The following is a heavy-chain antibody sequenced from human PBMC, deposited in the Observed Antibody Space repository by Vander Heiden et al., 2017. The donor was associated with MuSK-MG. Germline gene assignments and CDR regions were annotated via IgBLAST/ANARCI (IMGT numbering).Heavy chain of an antibody. D-gene: IGHD3-10*01. V-gene: IGHV4-30-4*08. CDR1: VVAVSSGEDY. CDR3: ARARGLINRILDY. Sequence: QLPLQHSGPGLLQPHVSPSLPCTFSVVAVSSGEDYWSWIRQSPGKGLEWIGHIYSSGGTNFNPSLTSRVIISADTSKNQFSLTLTSVTAADTAVYYCARARGLINRILDYWGQGTLVTVSS. J-gene: IGHJ4*02. CDR2: IYSSGGT.